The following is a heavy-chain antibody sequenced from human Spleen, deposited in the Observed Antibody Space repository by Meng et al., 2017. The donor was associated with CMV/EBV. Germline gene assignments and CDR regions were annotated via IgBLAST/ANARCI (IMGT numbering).Heavy chain of an antibody. CDR3: ANGYDSSGYLGVDPGYFQH. J-gene: IGHJ1*01. V-gene: IGHV3-53*01. Sequence: GGSLRLSCAASGYTVSNNYTSWVRQAPGKGLEWVSIIYTGGSTYYADSVKGRFTISRDNSKNTLYLQMNSLRAEDTAVYYCANGYDSSGYLGVDPGYFQHWGQGTLVTVSS. CDR2: IYTGGST. D-gene: IGHD3-22*01. CDR1: GYTVSNNY.